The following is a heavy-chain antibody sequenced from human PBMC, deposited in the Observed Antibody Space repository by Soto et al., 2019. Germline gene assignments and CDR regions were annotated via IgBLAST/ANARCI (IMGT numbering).Heavy chain of an antibody. V-gene: IGHV4-4*02. J-gene: IGHJ3*01. Sequence: QVQLQESGPGLVKPSGTLSLTCAVSGDSISNSRWWTWVLQPPGQGLEWIGDIFHSGDTNYNPSLKSRVLISLAKSQQPFSLKVSSVTAADTAVYYCAYRTGWYRHDVWGQGTLVTVSS. CDR3: AYRTGWYRHDV. CDR2: IFHSGDT. CDR1: GDSISNSRW. D-gene: IGHD6-19*01.